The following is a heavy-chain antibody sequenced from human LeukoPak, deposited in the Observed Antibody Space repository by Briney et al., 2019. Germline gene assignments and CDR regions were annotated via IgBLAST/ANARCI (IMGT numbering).Heavy chain of an antibody. CDR3: ARRRYGSGSYGFDY. J-gene: IGHJ4*02. CDR2: IIPIFGTA. D-gene: IGHD3-10*01. V-gene: IGHV1-69*06. Sequence: ASVKVSCKASGGTFSSYAISWVRQAPGQGLEWMGGIIPIFGTANYAQKFQGRVTITADKSTSTAYMELSSLRSEDTAVYYCARRRYGSGSYGFDYWGQGTLVSVSS. CDR1: GGTFSSYA.